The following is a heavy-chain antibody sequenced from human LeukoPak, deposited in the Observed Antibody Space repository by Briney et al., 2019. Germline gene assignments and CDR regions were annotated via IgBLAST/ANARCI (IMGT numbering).Heavy chain of an antibody. CDR1: GGSFSGYY. V-gene: IGHV4-34*01. CDR2: INHSGST. Sequence: TPSETLSLTCAVYGGSFSGYYWSWIRQPPGKGLEWIGEINHSGSTNYNPSLKSRVTISVDTSKNQFSLKLSSVTAADTAVYYCARERRPYYYGSGSLIPNYFDYWGQGTLVTVSS. J-gene: IGHJ4*02. D-gene: IGHD3-10*01. CDR3: ARERRPYYYGSGSLIPNYFDY.